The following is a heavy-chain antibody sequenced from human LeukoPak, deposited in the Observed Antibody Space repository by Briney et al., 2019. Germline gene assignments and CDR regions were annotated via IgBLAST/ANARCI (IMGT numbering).Heavy chain of an antibody. CDR1: GGTFSSYA. D-gene: IGHD3-10*01. V-gene: IGHV1-69*13. Sequence: GASVKVSCKASGGTFSSYAISWVGQAPGQGLEWMGGIIPIFGTANYAQKFQGRVTITGDDSTSTAYMELSSLRSEDTAVYYCARVPSGTGVDYWGQGTLVTVSS. CDR2: IIPIFGTA. CDR3: ARVPSGTGVDY. J-gene: IGHJ4*02.